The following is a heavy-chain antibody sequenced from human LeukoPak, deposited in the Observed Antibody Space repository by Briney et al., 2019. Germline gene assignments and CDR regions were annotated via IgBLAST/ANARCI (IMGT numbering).Heavy chain of an antibody. D-gene: IGHD5-18*01. CDR2: IYYSKNT. J-gene: IGHJ4*02. V-gene: IGHV4-39*01. Sequence: SETLSLTCTVSGGSISSSSAYWGWIRQPPGKGLEWIGSIYYSKNTYYNPSLKSRVTISADTSKNQFSLTLGSVSATDTAVYYCVSPRGFSYGYYDYWGQGTLVTVSS. CDR3: VSPRGFSYGYYDY. CDR1: GGSISSSSAY.